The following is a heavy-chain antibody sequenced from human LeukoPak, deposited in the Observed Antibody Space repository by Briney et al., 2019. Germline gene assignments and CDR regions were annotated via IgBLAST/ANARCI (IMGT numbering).Heavy chain of an antibody. CDR2: ISDSGGST. CDR1: GFTLSSYA. V-gene: IGHV3-23*01. Sequence: PGGSLRLSCAASGFTLSSYAMSWVRQAPGQGLEWVPTISDSGGSTYYADSVKGRFTLSRDNSKSTLSLQMNSLRADDTAVYYCATQNLDYWGQGTLVTVSS. CDR3: ATQNLDY. J-gene: IGHJ4*02.